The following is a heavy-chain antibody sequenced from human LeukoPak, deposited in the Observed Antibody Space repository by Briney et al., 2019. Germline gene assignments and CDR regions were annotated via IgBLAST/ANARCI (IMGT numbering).Heavy chain of an antibody. J-gene: IGHJ4*02. CDR1: GYSVSGGYY. D-gene: IGHD4-11*01. V-gene: IGHV4-38-2*02. Sequence: PSETLSLTCTVPGYSVSGGYYWVWIRPPPGKSLEWIGSIYHSGTTYYNPSLKSRVTISVDTSKNHFSLKLSSVTAADTSVYYCARGTVYFDYWGQGSLVTVSS. CDR3: ARGTVYFDY. CDR2: IYHSGTT.